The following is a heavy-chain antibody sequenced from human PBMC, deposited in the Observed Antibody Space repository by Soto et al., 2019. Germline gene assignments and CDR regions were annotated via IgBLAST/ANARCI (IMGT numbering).Heavy chain of an antibody. V-gene: IGHV4-61*01. Sequence: SETLSLTCSVSGDSISSGSYYWSWIRQPPGKGLEWIGYIYYSGSTNYNPSLKSRVTISVDTSKNQFSLKLSSVTAADTAVYYCARETGSYGSGSPYYYYYGMDVWGQGTTVTVSS. J-gene: IGHJ6*02. D-gene: IGHD3-10*01. CDR3: ARETGSYGSGSPYYYYYGMDV. CDR2: IYYSGST. CDR1: GDSISSGSYY.